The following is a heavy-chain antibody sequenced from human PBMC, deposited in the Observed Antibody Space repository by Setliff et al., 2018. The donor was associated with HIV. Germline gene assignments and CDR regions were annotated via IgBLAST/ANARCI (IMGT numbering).Heavy chain of an antibody. J-gene: IGHJ3*02. D-gene: IGHD3-3*01. V-gene: IGHV4-4*07. CDR3: ARDRSGTSYAGDDAFDI. CDR2: ISAGGYT. Sequence: SETLSLTCTVSGGSISIYYWSWIRQLPGEGLEWIGRISAGGYTYYNPSLQGRVTMSVDMSKNQFSLKLSSVTAADTAIYYCARDRSGTSYAGDDAFDIWGQGTMVTV. CDR1: GGSISIYY.